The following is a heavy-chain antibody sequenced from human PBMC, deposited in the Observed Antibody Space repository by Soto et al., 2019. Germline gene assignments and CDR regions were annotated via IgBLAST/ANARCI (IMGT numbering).Heavy chain of an antibody. CDR1: GFDFYRYA. CDR2: IRDSGTTI. Sequence: EVHLLESGGGLVQPGGSLRLSCVASGFDFYRYAMIWVRQAPGKGLEWVSGIRDSGTTIFYGDSVKGQFIISRDNSKNTMYLQMNRLSADDTAVYFCARARYGGNYGTTLDSWGQGVLVTVSS. J-gene: IGHJ4*02. D-gene: IGHD1-26*01. CDR3: ARARYGGNYGTTLDS. V-gene: IGHV3-23*01.